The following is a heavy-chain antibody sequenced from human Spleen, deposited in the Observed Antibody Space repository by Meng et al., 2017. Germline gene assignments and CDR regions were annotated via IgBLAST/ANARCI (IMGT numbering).Heavy chain of an antibody. D-gene: IGHD3-10*01. V-gene: IGHV3-23*01. J-gene: IGHJ4*02. CDR1: GFTFSNYA. CDR3: AKSIIKQIPFYFDY. Sequence: GESLKISCVASGFTFSNYAMSWVRQAPGKGLEWVSAIRGRGDTTYYADSVKGRFTISRDNSNNTVSLQMNSLRADDTAVYYCAKSIIKQIPFYFDYWGQGTLVTVSS. CDR2: IRGRGDTT.